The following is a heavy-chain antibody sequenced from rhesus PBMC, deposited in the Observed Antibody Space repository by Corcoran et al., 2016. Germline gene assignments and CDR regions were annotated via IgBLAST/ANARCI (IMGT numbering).Heavy chain of an antibody. J-gene: IGHJ5-1*01. V-gene: IGHV4-73*01. CDR3: VRDLSNRFDV. Sequence: QVNLQQWGEGLVKPSETLSLPCAVYGGSISGSSYWTCIRPPPGKGLEWIVFIHGNSANTNYSPSLKNRVTISKDTAKNQFSLRLTSVTAADTAVYYCVRDLSNRFDVWGPGVLVTVSS. CDR1: GGSISGSSY. D-gene: IGHD4-23*01. CDR2: IHGNSANT.